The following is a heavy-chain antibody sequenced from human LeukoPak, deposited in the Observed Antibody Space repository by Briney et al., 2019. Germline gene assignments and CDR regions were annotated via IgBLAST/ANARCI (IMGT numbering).Heavy chain of an antibody. CDR3: AAGAVAADFDY. J-gene: IGHJ4*02. CDR2: IYVSGSA. CDR1: GGSISSYY. V-gene: IGHV4-4*07. D-gene: IGHD6-19*01. Sequence: SETLSLTCTVSGGSISSYYWSWIWQPAGKGLEWIGRIYVSGSANYNPSLKSRVTMSVDTSKNQLSLKLSSVTAADTAVYYCAAGAVAADFDYWGQGTLVTVSS.